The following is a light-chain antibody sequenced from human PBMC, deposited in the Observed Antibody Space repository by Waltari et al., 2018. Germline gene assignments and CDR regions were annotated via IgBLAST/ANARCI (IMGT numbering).Light chain of an antibody. CDR3: QSYDSSLSGWV. CDR2: GNT. V-gene: IGLV1-40*01. CDR1: SSNVGAGSD. Sequence: QSVLTQSPSVSGAPGQRVTISCTGRSSNVGAGSDVQWYQQLPGTAPKLLIYGNTNRPSGVPDRFSASKSGTSASLATTGLQAEDEADYYCQSYDSSLSGWVFGGGTKLTVL. J-gene: IGLJ3*02.